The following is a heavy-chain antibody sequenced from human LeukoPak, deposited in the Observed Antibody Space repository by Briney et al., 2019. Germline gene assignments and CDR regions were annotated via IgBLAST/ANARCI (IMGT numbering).Heavy chain of an antibody. D-gene: IGHD2/OR15-2a*01. CDR2: FEPESGET. CDR3: VIWFYDPL. J-gene: IGHJ4*02. Sequence: GASVKVSCRVSGYTLTESSMHWVRQAPGKGLEWMGSFEPESGETIYAQKLQDRVTMTEDTSTDTAYMELSSLGFEDTAMYYCVIWFYDPLWRQGTLVTVSS. V-gene: IGHV1-24*01. CDR1: GYTLTESS.